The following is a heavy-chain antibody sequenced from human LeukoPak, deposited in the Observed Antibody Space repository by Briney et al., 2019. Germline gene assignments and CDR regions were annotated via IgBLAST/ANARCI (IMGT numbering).Heavy chain of an antibody. D-gene: IGHD3-10*02. CDR2: INHSGST. V-gene: IGHV4-34*01. Sequence: SETLSLTCAVYGGSFSGYYWSWIRQPPGKGLEWIGEINHSGSTDYNPSLKSRVTISVDTSKNQFSLKLSSVTAADTAVYYCARGNYVTDYWGQGTLVTVSS. CDR3: ARGNYVTDY. J-gene: IGHJ4*02. CDR1: GGSFSGYY.